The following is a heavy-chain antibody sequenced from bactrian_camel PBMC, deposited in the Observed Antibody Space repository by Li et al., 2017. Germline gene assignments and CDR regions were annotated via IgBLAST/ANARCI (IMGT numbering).Heavy chain of an antibody. V-gene: IGHV3S25*01. Sequence: VESGGGLVQPGGSLRLSCAASGFTFSSYWMYWVRQAPGKGLEWVSSISSGGITTYYADSVKGQFTISRDNAKNTVYLQMNSLKPEDTAVYYCVRGWDDDTWSLKYWGQGTQVTVS. CDR1: GFTFSSYW. J-gene: IGHJ4*01. CDR2: ISSGGITT. CDR3: VRGWDDDTWSLKY. D-gene: IGHD4*01.